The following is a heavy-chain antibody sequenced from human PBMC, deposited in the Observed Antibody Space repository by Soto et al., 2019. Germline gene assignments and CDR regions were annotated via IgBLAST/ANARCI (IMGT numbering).Heavy chain of an antibody. Sequence: MPSWALSLTCAVYGGAFSGYYWSWVRQPPGTGLEWIVEINHSGSTNYNRSLKSRVAVSVDTSKNQFSLKLISVTAADTAVYYCGRRKQSTSTCRDTWDYYYNVMDGLGQGTRVTVAS. CDR1: GGAFSGYY. J-gene: IGHJ6*01. D-gene: IGHD1-26*01. CDR2: INHSGST. V-gene: IGHV4-34*01. CDR3: GRRKQSTSTCRDTWDYYYNVMDG.